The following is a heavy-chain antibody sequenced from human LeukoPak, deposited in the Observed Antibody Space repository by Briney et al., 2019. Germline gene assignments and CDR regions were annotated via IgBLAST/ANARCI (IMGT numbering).Heavy chain of an antibody. CDR3: ARMGSRYSSSPPDYYYYYYGMDV. J-gene: IGHJ6*02. Sequence: SETLSLTCTVSGGSISSYDWGWIRQPPGKGLEWIGYIYYSGSTNYNPSLKSRVTISVDTSKNQFSLKLSSVTAADTAVYYCARMGSRYSSSPPDYYYYYYGMDVWGQGTTVTVSS. V-gene: IGHV4-59*08. D-gene: IGHD6-13*01. CDR1: GGSISSYD. CDR2: IYYSGST.